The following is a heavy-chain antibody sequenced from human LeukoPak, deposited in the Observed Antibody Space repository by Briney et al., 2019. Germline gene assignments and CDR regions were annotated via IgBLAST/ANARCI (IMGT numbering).Heavy chain of an antibody. CDR1: GGPISSGGYY. J-gene: IGHJ5*02. V-gene: IGHV4-31*03. Sequence: SETLSLTCTVSGGPISSGGYYWSWIRQHPGKGLEWIGYIYYSGSTYYNPSLKSRVTISVDTSKNQFSLKLSSVTAADTAVYYCARDSSVYSGYDSLAGKRSWFDPWGQGTLVTVSS. CDR3: ARDSSVYSGYDSLAGKRSWFDP. D-gene: IGHD5-12*01. CDR2: IYYSGST.